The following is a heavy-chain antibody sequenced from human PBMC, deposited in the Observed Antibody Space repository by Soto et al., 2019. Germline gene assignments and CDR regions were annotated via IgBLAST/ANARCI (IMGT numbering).Heavy chain of an antibody. D-gene: IGHD1-1*01. V-gene: IGHV3-74*01. Sequence: GGSLRLSCAASGFTFGNYWMHWVRQAPGKGLVWVSRISDYGRINYADSVKDRFIISRDDARSELYLQLNDLRVEDTATYYCARGGLETFDHWGQGALVTVCS. CDR1: GFTFGNYW. CDR2: ISDYGRI. CDR3: ARGGLETFDH. J-gene: IGHJ4*02.